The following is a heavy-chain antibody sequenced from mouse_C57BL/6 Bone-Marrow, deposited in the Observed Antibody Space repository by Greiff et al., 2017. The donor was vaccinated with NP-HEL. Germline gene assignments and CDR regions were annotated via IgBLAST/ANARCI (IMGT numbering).Heavy chain of an antibody. CDR3: ARRGYYGSSYVYAMDY. V-gene: IGHV5-6*01. CDR1: GFTFSSYG. J-gene: IGHJ4*01. D-gene: IGHD1-1*01. CDR2: ISSGGSYT. Sequence: DVHLVESGGDLVKPGGSLKLSCAASGFTFSSYGMSWVRQTPDKRLEWVATISSGGSYTYYPDSVKGRFTISRDNAKNTLYLQMSSLKSEDTAMYYCARRGYYGSSYVYAMDYWGQGTSVTVSS.